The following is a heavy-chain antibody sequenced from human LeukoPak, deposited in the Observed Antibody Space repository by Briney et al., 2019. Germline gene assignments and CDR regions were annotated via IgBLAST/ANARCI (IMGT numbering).Heavy chain of an antibody. CDR2: IYYSGST. J-gene: IGHJ4*02. CDR3: ARGWITGSPFDY. CDR1: GGSVSSGSYY. Sequence: SETLSLTCTVSGGSVSSGSYYWSWIRQPPGKGLEWVGYIYYSGSTNYNPSLKSRVTISVDTSKNQFSLKLSSVTAADTAVYYCARGWITGSPFDYWGQGTLVTVSS. D-gene: IGHD1-20*01. V-gene: IGHV4-61*01.